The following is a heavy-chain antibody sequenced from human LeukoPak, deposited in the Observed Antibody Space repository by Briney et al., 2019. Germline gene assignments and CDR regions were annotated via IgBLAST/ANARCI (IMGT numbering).Heavy chain of an antibody. J-gene: IGHJ4*02. CDR3: ARDYADYVGYFFFDY. V-gene: IGHV3-23*01. D-gene: IGHD4-17*01. CDR1: GFTFNNYA. CDR2: ISGGGETT. Sequence: GGSLRLSCAASGFTFNNYAMNWVRQAPGKGLEWVSSISGGGETTYYADSAKGRFTISRDNSQNTLYLQMNSLRAEDTAVYYCARDYADYVGYFFFDYWGQGTLDTVSS.